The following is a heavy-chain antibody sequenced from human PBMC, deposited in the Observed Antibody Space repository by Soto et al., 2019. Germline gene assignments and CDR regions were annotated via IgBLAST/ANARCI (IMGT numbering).Heavy chain of an antibody. Sequence: SETLSLTCAVSGGSISSGGYSWSWIRQPPGKGLEWIGYIYHSGSTYYNPSLKSRVTISVDRSKNQFSLKLSSVTAADTAVYYCARGETYYYDSSLWGPPLNWGQGTLVTVSS. CDR3: ARGETYYYDSSLWGPPLN. V-gene: IGHV4-30-2*01. D-gene: IGHD3-22*01. CDR1: GGSISSGGYS. CDR2: IYHSGST. J-gene: IGHJ4*02.